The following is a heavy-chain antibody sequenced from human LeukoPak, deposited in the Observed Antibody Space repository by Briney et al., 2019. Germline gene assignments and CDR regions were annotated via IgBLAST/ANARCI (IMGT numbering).Heavy chain of an antibody. J-gene: IGHJ4*02. D-gene: IGHD1-14*01. CDR2: IYPGDSDT. Sequence: GESLKISCKGSGYIFSNYWIAWVRKMPGKGLEWMGVIYPGDSDTRYSPSFEGQVTISADKSISTAYLQWGSLKASDTAMYYCARHGPEITRPGKSFGSRGPRHFDYWGQGTLVTVSS. CDR3: ARHGPEITRPGKSFGSRGPRHFDY. CDR1: GYIFSNYW. V-gene: IGHV5-51*01.